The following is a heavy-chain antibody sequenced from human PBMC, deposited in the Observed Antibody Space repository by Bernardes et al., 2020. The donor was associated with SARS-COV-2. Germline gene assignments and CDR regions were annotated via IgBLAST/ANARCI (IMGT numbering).Heavy chain of an antibody. D-gene: IGHD3-22*01. V-gene: IGHV1-2*02. CDR1: GYPFTGYY. CDR2: INPNSGGT. J-gene: IGHJ6*04. CDR3: ALPPTNFDRYGMDV. Sequence: ASVKFSCNASGYPFTGYYIHWVRQPPGHGLEWMGFINPNSGGTNYAQKFQGRVTMTRDTSISTAYMELTRLRSDDTAVYYCALPPTNFDRYGMDVWGKGTTVNVSS.